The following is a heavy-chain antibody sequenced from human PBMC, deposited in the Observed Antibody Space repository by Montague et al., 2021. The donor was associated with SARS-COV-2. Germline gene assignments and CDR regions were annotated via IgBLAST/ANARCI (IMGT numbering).Heavy chain of an antibody. CDR3: ARIVDGYNAPPVY. CDR2: INHSGST. CDR1: VGSFGGYY. D-gene: IGHD5-24*01. Sequence: SETLSLTCAVYVGSFGGYYWSWIRQPPGKGLEWIGDINHSGSTNYNPSLRSRITILVDTSKNQFSLKLSSVTAADTAVYYCARIVDGYNAPPVYWGQGTLVTVSS. J-gene: IGHJ4*02. V-gene: IGHV4-34*01.